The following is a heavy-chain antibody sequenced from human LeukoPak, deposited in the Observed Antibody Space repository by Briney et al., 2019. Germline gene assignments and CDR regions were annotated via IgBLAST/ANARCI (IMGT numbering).Heavy chain of an antibody. V-gene: IGHV1-2*02. CDR3: ARVSPIGSGYYMFLWFDP. Sequence: ASVKVSCKASGYTFTSYYIHWVRQAPGQGLEWMGWINPNSGGTNYAQKFQGRVTMIRDTSISTAYMELSRLRSDDTAVYYCARVSPIGSGYYMFLWFDPWGQGTLVTVSS. D-gene: IGHD3-3*01. CDR1: GYTFTSYY. CDR2: INPNSGGT. J-gene: IGHJ5*02.